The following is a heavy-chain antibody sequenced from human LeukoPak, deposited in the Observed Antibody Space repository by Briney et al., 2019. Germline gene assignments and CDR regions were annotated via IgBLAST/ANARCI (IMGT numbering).Heavy chain of an antibody. V-gene: IGHV3-30*18. D-gene: IGHD3-10*01. CDR3: AKDRDYYGSGSDY. Sequence: GGSLRLSCAASGFTFNIYGMHWVRQAPGKGLEWVAGIYYDEIYQYYADSVKGRFTISRDNSKNTLFLQMNSLRAEDTAIYYCAKDRDYYGSGSDYWGQGTLVTVSS. CDR1: GFTFNIYG. CDR2: IYYDEIYQ. J-gene: IGHJ4*02.